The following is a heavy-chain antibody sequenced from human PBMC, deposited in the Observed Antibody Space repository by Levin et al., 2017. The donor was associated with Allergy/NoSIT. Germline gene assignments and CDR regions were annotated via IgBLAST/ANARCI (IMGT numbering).Heavy chain of an antibody. J-gene: IGHJ4*02. V-gene: IGHV3-11*05. CDR2: ISSSSTYT. CDR1: GFTFSDYY. Sequence: GESLKISCAASGFTFSDYYMSWIRQAPGKGLEWVSYISSSSTYTNYADSVKGRFTISRDNAKNSLYLQMNSLRAEDTAVYYCARDRGARSSSWSDYWGQGTLVTVSS. D-gene: IGHD6-13*01. CDR3: ARDRGARSSSWSDY.